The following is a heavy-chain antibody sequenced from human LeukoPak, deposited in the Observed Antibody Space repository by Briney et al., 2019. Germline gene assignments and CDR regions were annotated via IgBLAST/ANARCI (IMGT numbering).Heavy chain of an antibody. V-gene: IGHV1-69*13. CDR2: IIPIFGTA. CDR3: ARDCSSTSCYRDAFDI. J-gene: IGHJ3*02. D-gene: IGHD2-2*02. CDR1: GYSFGSYD. Sequence: SVKVSCKASGYSFGSYDISWVRQAPGQGLEWMGGIIPIFGTANYAQKFQGRVTITADESTSTAYMELSSLRSEDTAVYYCARDCSSTSCYRDAFDIWGQRTMVTVSS.